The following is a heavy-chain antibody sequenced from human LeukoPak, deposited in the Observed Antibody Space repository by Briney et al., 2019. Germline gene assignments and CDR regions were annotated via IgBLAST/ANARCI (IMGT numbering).Heavy chain of an antibody. Sequence: GGSLRLSCAASGFTFSSYAMSWVRQAPGKGLEWVSAISGSGGSTYYADSVKGRFTISGDNSKNTLYLQMNSLRAEDTAVYYCAKGEYCSSTSCQPDYWGQGTLVTVSS. D-gene: IGHD2-2*01. J-gene: IGHJ4*02. CDR1: GFTFSSYA. CDR2: ISGSGGST. CDR3: AKGEYCSSTSCQPDY. V-gene: IGHV3-23*01.